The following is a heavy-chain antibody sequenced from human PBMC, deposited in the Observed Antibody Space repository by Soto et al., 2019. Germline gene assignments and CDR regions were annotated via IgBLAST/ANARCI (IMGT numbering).Heavy chain of an antibody. V-gene: IGHV3-15*01. CDR3: TTDPPGDCSSLPGYFDY. CDR1: GFTFSNAW. D-gene: IGHD6-6*01. Sequence: GGSLRLSCAASGFTFSNAWMSWVRQAPGKGLEWVGRIKSKTDGGTTDYAAPVKGRFTISRDDSKNTLYLQMNSLKTEDTAVYYCTTDPPGDCSSLPGYFDYWGQGTLVTVSS. CDR2: IKSKTDGGTT. J-gene: IGHJ4*02.